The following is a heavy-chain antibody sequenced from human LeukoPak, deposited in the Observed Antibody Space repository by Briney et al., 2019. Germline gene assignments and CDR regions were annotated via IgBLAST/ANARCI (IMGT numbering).Heavy chain of an antibody. V-gene: IGHV4-61*02. CDR2: IYHSGST. J-gene: IGHJ5*02. D-gene: IGHD3-3*01. CDR3: ARREGYDFWSGYYGT. Sequence: SQILSLTCTVSGGSISSGSYYWSWIRQPAGKGLEWIGSIYHSGSTYYNPSLKSRVTILVDTSKNQFSLKLSSVTAADTAVYYCARREGYDFWSGYYGTWGQGTLVTVSS. CDR1: GGSISSGSYY.